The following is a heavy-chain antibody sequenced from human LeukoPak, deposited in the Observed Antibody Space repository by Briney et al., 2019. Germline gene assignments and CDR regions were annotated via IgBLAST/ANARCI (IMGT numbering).Heavy chain of an antibody. D-gene: IGHD2-8*01. CDR2: IKPDGSSI. J-gene: IGHJ4*02. V-gene: IGHV3-74*01. CDR3: ATLYAGSTDY. CDR1: GFTFSSYW. Sequence: GGSLRLSCAASGFTFSSYWMNWVRHAPGKGLVWVARIKPDGSSISYADSVKGRFTISRDNAKNTLYLQMNSLRAEDTAVYYCATLYAGSTDYWGRGTLVTVSS.